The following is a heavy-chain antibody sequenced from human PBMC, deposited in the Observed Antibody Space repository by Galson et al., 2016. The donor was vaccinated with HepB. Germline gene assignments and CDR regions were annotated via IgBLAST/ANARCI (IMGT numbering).Heavy chain of an antibody. V-gene: IGHV3-30*18. D-gene: IGHD2/OR15-2a*01. Sequence: SLRLSCAASGFTFSKYGMHWVRQAPGKGLEWVAADSMDGRRKFYADSVKGRFTISRDNSNNMLLLQMSSLRPDDTAVYYCAKRHEYCPPVGCSVDYWGQGTLVFVSS. CDR1: GFTFSKYG. CDR2: DSMDGRRK. J-gene: IGHJ4*02. CDR3: AKRHEYCPPVGCSVDY.